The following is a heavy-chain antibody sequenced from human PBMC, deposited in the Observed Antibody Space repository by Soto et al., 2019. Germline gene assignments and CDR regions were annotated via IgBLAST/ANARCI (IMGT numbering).Heavy chain of an antibody. D-gene: IGHD3-3*01. CDR2: MHYDGTT. V-gene: IGHV4-4*02. CDR1: GDSITSRNW. CDR3: ATQTISYCLDI. J-gene: IGHJ6*02. Sequence: QVKLQESGPGLVLPSGTLSLTCGVSGDSITSRNWWAWVRQTPGKGLEWIGEMHYDGTTNYNPSLKSRVITSIDTTRNQFSLRLKSLTAADTALYYCATQTISYCLDIWGQGTMVTVSS.